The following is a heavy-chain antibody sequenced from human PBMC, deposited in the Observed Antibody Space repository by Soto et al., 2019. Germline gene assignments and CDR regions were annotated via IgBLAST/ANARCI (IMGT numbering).Heavy chain of an antibody. CDR2: IKKDGSEK. CDR1: GFTFSSYG. D-gene: IGHD1-1*01. CDR3: AGRADGFDI. J-gene: IGHJ3*02. V-gene: IGHV3-7*05. Sequence: EVQLVESGGGLVQPGGSLRLSCAASGFTFSSYGMSWARQAPGKGLKWVATIKKDGSEKYYVDSVKDRFTISRDNAKNSLYLQMNSLRAEDSAVYYCAGRADGFDIWGQGTMVTVS.